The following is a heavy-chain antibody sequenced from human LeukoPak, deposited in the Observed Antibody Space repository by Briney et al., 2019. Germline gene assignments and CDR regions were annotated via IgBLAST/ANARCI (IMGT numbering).Heavy chain of an antibody. J-gene: IGHJ3*01. Sequence: SETLSLTCAVYGGSFSGYYWSWIRQPPGKGLEWIGEINHSGSTNYNPSLKSRVTISVDTSKNQFSLKLSSVTAADTAIYYCARVGGMTTVNNAAFDVWGQGTMVTVSS. CDR1: GGSFSGYY. CDR3: ARVGGMTTVNNAAFDV. CDR2: INHSGST. D-gene: IGHD4-11*01. V-gene: IGHV4-34*01.